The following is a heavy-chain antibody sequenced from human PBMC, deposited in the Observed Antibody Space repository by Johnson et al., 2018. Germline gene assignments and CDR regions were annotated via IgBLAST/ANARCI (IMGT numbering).Heavy chain of an antibody. CDR2: ISYSGST. CDR1: GGSISRYY. Sequence: QVQLQESGPGLVKPSETLSLTCTVSGGSISRYYWSWIRQPPGKGLEWIGYISYSGSTKYNPSLKSRITITADTSKNQFSLELSSVTAADTAVYYCASGGADFISAWYVGNWFDPWGQGTLVTVSS. CDR3: ASGGADFISAWYVGNWFDP. V-gene: IGHV4-59*01. D-gene: IGHD6-19*01. J-gene: IGHJ5*02.